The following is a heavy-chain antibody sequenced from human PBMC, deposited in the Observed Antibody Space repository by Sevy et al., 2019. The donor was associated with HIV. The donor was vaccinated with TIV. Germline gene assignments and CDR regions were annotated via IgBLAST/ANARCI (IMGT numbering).Heavy chain of an antibody. V-gene: IGHV3-48*02. CDR2: ISSSSNII. Sequence: GGSLRLSCAASGFTLSPYSMVWVRQAPGKGLEWVSHISSSSNIIYYADSVKGRFTVSRDNAKNSLYLRMDSLRDEDTAVYYCARDAMRVGNSNYYYGMDVWGQGTTVTVSS. D-gene: IGHD2-2*01. CDR1: GFTLSPYS. CDR3: ARDAMRVGNSNYYYGMDV. J-gene: IGHJ6*02.